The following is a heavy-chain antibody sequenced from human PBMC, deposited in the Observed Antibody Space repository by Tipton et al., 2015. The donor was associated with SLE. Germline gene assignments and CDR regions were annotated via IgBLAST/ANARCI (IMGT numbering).Heavy chain of an antibody. V-gene: IGHV4-39*07. CDR3: VLIVGATDY. J-gene: IGHJ4*02. Sequence: TLSLTCTVSGGSISSSSYYWGWIRQPPGKGLEWIGSIYYSGSTYYNPPLKSRVTISVDTSKNQFSLKLSSVTAADTAVYYCVLIVGATDYWGQGTLVTVSS. CDR1: GGSISSSSYY. CDR2: IYYSGST. D-gene: IGHD1-26*01.